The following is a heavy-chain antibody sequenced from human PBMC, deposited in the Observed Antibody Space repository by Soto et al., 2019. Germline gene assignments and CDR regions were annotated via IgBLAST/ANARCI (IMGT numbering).Heavy chain of an antibody. V-gene: IGHV3-33*01. CDR1: GFTFSSYG. Sequence: QVQLVESGGGVVQRWGSMRLSCAATGFTFSSYGMHWVRQAPGKGLEWVSVIWYGGSNKYYADSVKGRYTISRDDSNHTVYLQMNSLGAEDTAVYYCTRDPLIAVAAYDAFDLLGQGASVTVYS. D-gene: IGHD6-19*01. CDR2: IWYGGSNK. CDR3: TRDPLIAVAAYDAFDL. J-gene: IGHJ3*01.